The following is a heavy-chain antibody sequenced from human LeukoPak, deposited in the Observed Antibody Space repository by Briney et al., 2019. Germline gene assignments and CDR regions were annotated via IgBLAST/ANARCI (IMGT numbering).Heavy chain of an antibody. D-gene: IGHD5-24*01. Sequence: SVKVSCKASGGTFSSYAISWVRQAPGQGLEWMGGIIPILGIANYAQKFQGRVTITADKSTSTAYMELSSLRSEDTAVYYCASARDGYNPFDYWGQGTLVTVSS. CDR3: ASARDGYNPFDY. CDR2: IIPILGIA. J-gene: IGHJ4*02. V-gene: IGHV1-69*10. CDR1: GGTFSSYA.